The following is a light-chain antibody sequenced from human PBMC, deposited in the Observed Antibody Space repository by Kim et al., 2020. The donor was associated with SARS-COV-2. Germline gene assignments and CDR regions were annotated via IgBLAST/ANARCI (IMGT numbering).Light chain of an antibody. J-gene: IGLJ2*01. CDR1: KLGEKY. Sequence: SLSPGQTASITCSGDKLGEKYASWYQQKPGQSPVLVIYQDIKRPSGIPERFSGSNSGNTATLTISGTQAMDEADYYCQAWDRSTAVFGGGTQLTVL. V-gene: IGLV3-1*01. CDR3: QAWDRSTAV. CDR2: QDI.